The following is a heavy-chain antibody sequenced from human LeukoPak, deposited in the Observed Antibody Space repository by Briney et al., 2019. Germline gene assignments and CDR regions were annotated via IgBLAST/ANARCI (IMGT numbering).Heavy chain of an antibody. CDR1: GFTFSSYW. Sequence: GGSLRLSCAASGFTFSSYWMSWVRQAPGKGLEWVANIKQDGSEKYYVDSVKGRFTISRDNAKNSLYLQMNSLRAEDTAVYYCARGIRTDTYYYGSGPGDVWGQGTTVTVSS. CDR3: ARGIRTDTYYYGSGPGDV. CDR2: IKQDGSEK. J-gene: IGHJ6*02. V-gene: IGHV3-7*01. D-gene: IGHD3-10*01.